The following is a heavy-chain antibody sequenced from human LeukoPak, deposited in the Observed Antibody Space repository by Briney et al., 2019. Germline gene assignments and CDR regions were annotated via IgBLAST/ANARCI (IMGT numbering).Heavy chain of an antibody. J-gene: IGHJ4*02. D-gene: IGHD3-16*01. V-gene: IGHV3-21*01. CDR2: ISSSSSYI. CDR3: SGGGATYYFDY. Sequence: GGSLRLPCAASGFTFSSYSMNWVRQAPGKGLEWVSSISSSSSYIYYADSVKGRFTISRDNAKNSLYLQMNSLRAKDTAVYYCSGGGATYYFDYWGQGTLVTVSS. CDR1: GFTFSSYS.